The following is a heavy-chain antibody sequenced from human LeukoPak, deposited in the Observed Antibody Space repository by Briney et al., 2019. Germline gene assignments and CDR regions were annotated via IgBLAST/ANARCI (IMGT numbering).Heavy chain of an antibody. CDR2: IYYSGGT. CDR1: GGSISSYY. CDR3: ARARYSSSWACDY. J-gene: IGHJ4*02. D-gene: IGHD6-13*01. Sequence: PSETLSLTCTVSGGSISSYYWSWIRQPPGKGLEWIGYIYYSGGTNYNPSLKSRVTISVDTSKNQFSLKLSSVTAADTAVYYCARARYSSSWACDYWGQGTLVTVSS. V-gene: IGHV4-59*01.